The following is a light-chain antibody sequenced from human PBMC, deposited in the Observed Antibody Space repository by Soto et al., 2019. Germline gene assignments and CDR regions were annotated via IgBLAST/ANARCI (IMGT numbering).Light chain of an antibody. CDR3: QQYYSSLYT. Sequence: EIVLTQSPGTLSLSPGESATLSCRASQSVKSSYLAWYQQKPGQAPRLLIYGASSRATGIPDRFSGSGSGTDFTLTISRLEPEDFAVYYCQQYYSSLYTFGQGTKLEIK. V-gene: IGKV3-20*01. CDR2: GAS. CDR1: QSVKSSY. J-gene: IGKJ2*01.